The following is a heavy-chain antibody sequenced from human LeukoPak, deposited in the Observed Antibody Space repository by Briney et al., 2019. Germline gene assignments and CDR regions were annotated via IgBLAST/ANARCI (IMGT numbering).Heavy chain of an antibody. CDR2: IWDDGNNK. CDR3: ARDSYQDYYGRFDP. CDR1: GFSFSNHG. Sequence: GGSLRLSCAASGFSFSNHGMHWVRQAPGKRLEWVAAIWDDGNNKRYANSVNGRFTISRDNSENTLYLQMNGLTAEDTAMYYCARDSYQDYYGRFDPWGQGTLVIVSS. J-gene: IGHJ5*02. D-gene: IGHD3-10*01. V-gene: IGHV3-33*01.